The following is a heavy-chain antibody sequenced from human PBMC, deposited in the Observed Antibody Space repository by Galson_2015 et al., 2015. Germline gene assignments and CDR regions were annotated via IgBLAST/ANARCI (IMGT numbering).Heavy chain of an antibody. J-gene: IGHJ4*02. CDR3: ARARGDYGYFDY. CDR1: GYTFTSYD. CDR2: MNPNSGNT. D-gene: IGHD4-17*01. Sequence: SVKVSCKASGYTFTSYDINWVRQATGQGLEWMGWMNPNSGNTGYAQKFQGRVTTTRNTSISTAYMELSSLRSEDTGVYYCARARGDYGYFDYWGQGTLVTVSS. V-gene: IGHV1-8*01.